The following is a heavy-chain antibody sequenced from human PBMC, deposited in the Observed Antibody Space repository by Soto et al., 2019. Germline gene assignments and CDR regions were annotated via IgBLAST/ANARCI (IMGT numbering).Heavy chain of an antibody. V-gene: IGHV3-48*02. Sequence: LQLVESGGGLVQPGGSLRLSCAASGFAFSSFSMNWVRQAPGKGLEWISYISSTTTTIYYADSVKGRFTISRDSAEIALYLQMNSLRDEDTAVYYCTRDPLRVSLSQTYGMDVWGQGTTVTVSS. CDR3: TRDPLRVSLSQTYGMDV. J-gene: IGHJ6*02. CDR1: GFAFSSFS. CDR2: ISSTTTTI. D-gene: IGHD2-8*01.